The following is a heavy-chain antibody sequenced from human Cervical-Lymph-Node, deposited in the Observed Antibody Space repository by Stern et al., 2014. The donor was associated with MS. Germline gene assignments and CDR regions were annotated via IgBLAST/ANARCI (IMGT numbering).Heavy chain of an antibody. CDR3: ARTRYSSSWYTFDP. CDR1: GYSFTSYY. Sequence: EVQLVESGAEVKKPGESLKISCTGSGYSFTSYYILWVRHVPGKGLEGMGINQPGESETRYSPSFQGQVTISADKSINPAYRQWRSLKASDTAMYYCARTRYSSSWYTFDPWGQGTLVTVS. D-gene: IGHD6-13*01. CDR2: NQPGESET. J-gene: IGHJ5*02. V-gene: IGHV5-51*03.